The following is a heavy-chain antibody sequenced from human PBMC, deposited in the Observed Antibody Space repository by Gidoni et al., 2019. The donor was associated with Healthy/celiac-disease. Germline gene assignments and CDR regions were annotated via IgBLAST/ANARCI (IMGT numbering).Heavy chain of an antibody. CDR3: ARGRLQSRANDY. CDR2: IIPIFGTA. Sequence: QVQLVQSGAEVKKPGSSVKVSCKASGRTFSSYAISWVRQAPGQWLEWMGGIIPIFGTANYAQKFQGRVRITADESTSTAYMELSSLRSEDTAVYYCARGRLQSRANDYWGQGTLVTVSS. CDR1: GRTFSSYA. V-gene: IGHV1-69*01. J-gene: IGHJ4*02.